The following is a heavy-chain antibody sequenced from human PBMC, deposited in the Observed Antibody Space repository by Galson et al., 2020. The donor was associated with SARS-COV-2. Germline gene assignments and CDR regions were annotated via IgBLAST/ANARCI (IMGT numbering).Heavy chain of an antibody. D-gene: IGHD2-8*01. V-gene: IGHV3-30*02. J-gene: IGHJ4*02. Sequence: GGSLRLSCAASGFTFSSYGMHWVRQAPGKGLEWVAYIRYDGSNKYYADYVKGRFTISRDNSKNTLYLQMNSLRAEDTAVYYCAKDFPYCINGLCHMICVYWGQGTLVTVSS. CDR3: AKDFPYCINGLCHMICVY. CDR1: GFTFSSYG. CDR2: IRYDGSNK.